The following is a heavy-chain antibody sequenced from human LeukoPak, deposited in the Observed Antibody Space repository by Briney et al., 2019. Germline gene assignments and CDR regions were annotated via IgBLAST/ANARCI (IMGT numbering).Heavy chain of an antibody. CDR3: ARHQGSNYGLDV. D-gene: IGHD6-13*01. Sequence: GESLKISCKTSGFSFTNHWIDWVRQMPGKGLEWMGTIYPRDSDARYSPTFQGQVTISVDKSISTAYLQWSSLKAPDTAIYYCARHQGSNYGLDVWGQGTTVTVSS. CDR2: IYPRDSDA. CDR1: GFSFTNHW. V-gene: IGHV5-51*01. J-gene: IGHJ6*02.